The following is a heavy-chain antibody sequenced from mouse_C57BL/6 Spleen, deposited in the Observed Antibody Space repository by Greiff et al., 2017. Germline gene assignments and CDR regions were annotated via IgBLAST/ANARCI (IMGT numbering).Heavy chain of an antibody. CDR1: GFTFSDYG. V-gene: IGHV5-17*01. J-gene: IGHJ4*01. Sequence: EVKLMESGGGLVKPGGSLKLSCAASGFTFSDYGMHWVRQAPEKGLEWVAYISSGSSTIYYADTVKGRFTISRDNAKNTLFLQMTSLRSEDTAMYYCARRSRYYAMDYWGQGTSVTVSS. CDR2: ISSGSSTI. CDR3: ARRSRYYAMDY.